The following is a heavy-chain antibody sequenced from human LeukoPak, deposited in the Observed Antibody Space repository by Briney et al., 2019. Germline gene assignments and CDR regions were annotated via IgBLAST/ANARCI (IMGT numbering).Heavy chain of an antibody. D-gene: IGHD6-19*01. V-gene: IGHV4-34*01. Sequence: PSETLSLTCAVYGGSFSGYYWSWIRQPPGKGLEWIGEINHSDSTNYNPSLKSRVTISVDTSKNQFSLKLSSVTAADTAVYYCARPGGYSSGWYGGYYFDYWGQGTLVTVSS. CDR3: ARPGGYSSGWYGGYYFDY. CDR2: INHSDST. J-gene: IGHJ4*02. CDR1: GGSFSGYY.